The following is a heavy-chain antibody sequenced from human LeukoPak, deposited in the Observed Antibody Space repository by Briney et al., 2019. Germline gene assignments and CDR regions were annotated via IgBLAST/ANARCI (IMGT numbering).Heavy chain of an antibody. CDR1: GFTFDDYG. CDR3: ATYDSSGYKPFDY. Sequence: PGGSLRLSCAASGFTFDDYGMSWVRQAPGKGLEWVSGINWNGGSTGYADSVKGRFTISRDNAKNTLYLQMNSLRAEDTAVYYCATYDSSGYKPFDYWGQGTLVTVSS. J-gene: IGHJ4*02. V-gene: IGHV3-20*04. CDR2: INWNGGST. D-gene: IGHD3-22*01.